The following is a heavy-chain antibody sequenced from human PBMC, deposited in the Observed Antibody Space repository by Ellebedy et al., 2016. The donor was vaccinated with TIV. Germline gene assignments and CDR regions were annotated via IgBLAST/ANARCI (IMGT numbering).Heavy chain of an antibody. D-gene: IGHD3-10*01. CDR2: IYPGDSDT. CDR1: GYSFTSYW. V-gene: IGHV5-51*01. J-gene: IGHJ5*02. CDR3: ARGLLWFGELGNWFDP. Sequence: GESLKISCKGSGYSFTSYWIGWVRQMPGKGLEWMGIIYPGDSDTRYSPSFQGQVTISADKSISTAYLQWSSLKASDTAMYYCARGLLWFGELGNWFDPWGQGTLVTVSS.